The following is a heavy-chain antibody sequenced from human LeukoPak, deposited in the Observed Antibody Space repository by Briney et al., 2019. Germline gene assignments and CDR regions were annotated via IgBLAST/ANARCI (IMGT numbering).Heavy chain of an antibody. CDR3: VMLGSSWDSRY. D-gene: IGHD6-13*01. CDR2: IYHSGST. J-gene: IGHJ4*02. Sequence: SETLSLTCSVSGDSVSSNNYYWGWIRQPPGKGLEWIGEIYHSGSTNYNPSLKSRVTISVDKSKNQFSLKLSSVTAADTAVYYCVMLGSSWDSRYWGQGTLVTVSS. V-gene: IGHV4-39*07. CDR1: GDSVSSNNYY.